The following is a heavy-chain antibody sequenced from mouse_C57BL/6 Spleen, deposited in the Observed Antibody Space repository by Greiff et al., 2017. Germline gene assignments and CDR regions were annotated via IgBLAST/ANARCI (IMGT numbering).Heavy chain of an antibody. J-gene: IGHJ3*01. CDR3: AQTAQATAWFAD. D-gene: IGHD3-2*02. Sequence: QVQLQQPGTELVKPGASVKLSCKASGYTFTSYWMHWVKQRPGQGLEWIGNINPSNGGTNYNEKFKSKATLTVDKSSSTAYMQLSSLASEDSAVYYSAQTAQATAWFADWGQGTLVTVSA. CDR2: INPSNGGT. CDR1: GYTFTSYW. V-gene: IGHV1-53*01.